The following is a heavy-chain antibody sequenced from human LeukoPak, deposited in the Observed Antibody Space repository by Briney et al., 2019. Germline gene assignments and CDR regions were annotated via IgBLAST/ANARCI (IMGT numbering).Heavy chain of an antibody. D-gene: IGHD6-19*01. Sequence: GGSLRLSCAASGFTFSSYEMNWVRQAPGKGLEWVSYISSSGSTIYYADSVKGRFTISRDNAKNSLYLQMNSLRAEDTAVYYCARRSVAGMVDYWGQGTLVTVSS. J-gene: IGHJ4*02. V-gene: IGHV3-48*03. CDR3: ARRSVAGMVDY. CDR2: ISSSGSTI. CDR1: GFTFSSYE.